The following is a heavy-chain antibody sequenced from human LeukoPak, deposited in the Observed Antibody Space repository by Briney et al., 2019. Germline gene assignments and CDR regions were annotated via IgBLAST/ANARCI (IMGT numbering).Heavy chain of an antibody. CDR2: INPNSGGT. J-gene: IGHJ4*02. CDR1: GYTFTGYY. D-gene: IGHD3-10*02. CDR3: ASCVRGVINFDY. V-gene: IGHV1-2*02. Sequence: ASVKVSCKASGYTFTGYYMYWVRQAPGQGLEWMGWINPNSGGTNYAQKFQGRVTMTRDTYISTAYMDLSRLRSDDAAVYDCASCVRGVINFDYWGQGTLVTVSS.